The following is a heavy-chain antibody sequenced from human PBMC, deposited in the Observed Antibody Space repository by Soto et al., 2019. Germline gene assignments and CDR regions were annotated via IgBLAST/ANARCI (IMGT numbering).Heavy chain of an antibody. CDR3: AHSQSNYSSTRGFYYYGMDV. Sequence: SGPTLVNPTQTLTLTCTYSGFSLSTSGVGVGWIRQPPGKALEWLALIYWDDDKDYSPSLKNRLSITTDTSKNEVVLTMTNMDPVDTATYYRAHSQSNYSSTRGFYYYGMDVWGQGTTVTVSS. CDR2: IYWDDDK. D-gene: IGHD2-2*01. V-gene: IGHV2-5*02. CDR1: GFSLSTSGVG. J-gene: IGHJ6*02.